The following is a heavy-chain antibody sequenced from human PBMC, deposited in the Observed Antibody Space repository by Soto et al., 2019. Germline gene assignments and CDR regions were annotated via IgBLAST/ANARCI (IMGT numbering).Heavy chain of an antibody. CDR3: ARGSYGSGNDY. CDR2: INAGNGNT. J-gene: IGHJ4*02. Sequence: VSVKVSCKACGYTFTSYAMHWVRQAPGQRLEWMGWINAGNGNTKYAQKLQGRVTITRDTSTSTAYMELRSLRSDDTAVYYCARGSYGSGNDYWGQGTLVTVSS. V-gene: IGHV1-3*01. CDR1: GYTFTSYA. D-gene: IGHD3-10*01.